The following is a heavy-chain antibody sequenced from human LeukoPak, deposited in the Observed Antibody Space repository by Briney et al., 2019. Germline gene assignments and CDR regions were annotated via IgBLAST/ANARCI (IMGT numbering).Heavy chain of an antibody. J-gene: IGHJ5*02. CDR2: ISADGSVT. D-gene: IGHD2-15*01. CDR1: GFTFSRYW. Sequence: PGGSLRLSCADSGFTFSRYWMHWVRQTPGKGLVWVSCISADGSVTGYADSVKGRFTISRDNTKSTLYLQMHSLRAEGTAVYYCATAGGDGSRMGFDPWGQGTLVTVSS. V-gene: IGHV3-74*01. CDR3: ATAGGDGSRMGFDP.